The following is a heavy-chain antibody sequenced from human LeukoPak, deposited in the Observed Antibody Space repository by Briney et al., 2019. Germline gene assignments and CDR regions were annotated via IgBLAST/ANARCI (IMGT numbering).Heavy chain of an antibody. V-gene: IGHV1-69*06. J-gene: IGHJ4*02. CDR1: GGTFSSYA. Sequence: GASVKVSCKASGGTFSSYAISWVRQAPGQGLEWMGAIIPIFGTANYAQKFQGRVTITADKSTSTAYMELSSLRSEDTAVYYCARHSGKNSGYDYAFDYWGQGTLVTVSS. CDR3: ARHSGKNSGYDYAFDY. CDR2: IIPIFGTA. D-gene: IGHD5-12*01.